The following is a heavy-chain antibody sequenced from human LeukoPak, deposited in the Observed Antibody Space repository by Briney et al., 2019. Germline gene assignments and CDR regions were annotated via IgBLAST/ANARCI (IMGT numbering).Heavy chain of an antibody. CDR1: GYTLKKNG. V-gene: IGHV1-18*01. J-gene: IGHJ4*02. CDR3: ARDRSTLAHITRLREVISATDY. CDR2: ISAYNGNT. Sequence: ASAKVSCRASGYTLKKNGINWVRQVTGQGLEWMGWISAYNGNTYYERKFKDRHTITTDTSTGSAFMALRSLRFDDTAVYYCARDRSTLAHITRLREVISATDYWGEGTLVGVCS. D-gene: IGHD3-10*01.